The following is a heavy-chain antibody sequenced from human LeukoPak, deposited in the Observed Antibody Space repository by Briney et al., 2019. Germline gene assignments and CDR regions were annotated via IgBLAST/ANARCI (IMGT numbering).Heavy chain of an antibody. D-gene: IGHD3-22*01. J-gene: IGHJ3*02. V-gene: IGHV3-9*01. CDR2: ISWNSGSI. Sequence: GGSLRLSCAASGFTFDDYAMHWVRQAPGKGLEWVSGISWNSGSIGYADSVKGRFTISRDNAKNSLYLQMNSLRAEDTALYYCAKDVKDSSGYYYLAFDIWGQGTMVTVSS. CDR3: AKDVKDSSGYYYLAFDI. CDR1: GFTFDDYA.